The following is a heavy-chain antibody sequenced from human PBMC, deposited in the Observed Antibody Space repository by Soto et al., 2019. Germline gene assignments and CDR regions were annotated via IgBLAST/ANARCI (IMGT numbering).Heavy chain of an antibody. J-gene: IGHJ3*01. CDR2: ISGSGGTT. Sequence: GGSLILSCAASGCTFSSYAMSWVRQAPGKGLECVSTISGSGGTTYYADSVKGRFTISRDNSKKTLYLQMSSLRADDTAVYFCTKALYCSSTSCYSGGDSFHVWGQGTMVTVSS. V-gene: IGHV3-23*01. D-gene: IGHD2-2*01. CDR3: TKALYCSSTSCYSGGDSFHV. CDR1: GCTFSSYA.